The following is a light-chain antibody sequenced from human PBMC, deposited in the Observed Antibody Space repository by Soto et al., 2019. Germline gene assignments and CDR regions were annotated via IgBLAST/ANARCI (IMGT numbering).Light chain of an antibody. J-gene: IGKJ3*01. CDR1: QAISSR. CDR3: QQLNSYPLT. V-gene: IGKV1-9*01. Sequence: DIQLTQSPSFLSASVGGRVTITCRASQAISSRLAWYQQKPGKDPNPLIYGASTLQNGVPSRFSGSGSGKKFTLTISSLQPEDFATYYCQQLNSYPLTFGHGTIVDIK. CDR2: GAS.